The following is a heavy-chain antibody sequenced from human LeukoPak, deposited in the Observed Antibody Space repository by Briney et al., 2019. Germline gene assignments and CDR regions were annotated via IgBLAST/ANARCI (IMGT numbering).Heavy chain of an antibody. CDR3: GTLLSNGPFDY. CDR2: IYPNSGAT. J-gene: IGHJ4*02. CDR1: GYTFTGYY. Sequence: ASVKVSCKASGYTFTGYYMHWVRQAPGQGLEWMGYIYPNSGATKYAQKFQGRVTMTRDTSISTAYMEMSGLRSDDTAVYYCGTLLSNGPFDYWGQGSLVTVSS. V-gene: IGHV1-2*02.